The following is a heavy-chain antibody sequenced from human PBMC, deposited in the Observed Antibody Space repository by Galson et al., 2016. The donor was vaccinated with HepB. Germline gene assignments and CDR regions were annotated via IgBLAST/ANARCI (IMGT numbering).Heavy chain of an antibody. CDR3: AGSYCGGDCYSSDFDN. V-gene: IGHV3-23*01. CDR1: GFTFSTYA. D-gene: IGHD2-21*02. CDR2: MSASGHST. Sequence: SLRLSCATSGFTFSTYAMSWVRQAPGKGLEWVSAMSASGHSTYYADSVKGRFTISRDTSKNTLYLQMNSLRADDTAVYYCAGSYCGGDCYSSDFDNWGHGTLVTVSS. J-gene: IGHJ4*01.